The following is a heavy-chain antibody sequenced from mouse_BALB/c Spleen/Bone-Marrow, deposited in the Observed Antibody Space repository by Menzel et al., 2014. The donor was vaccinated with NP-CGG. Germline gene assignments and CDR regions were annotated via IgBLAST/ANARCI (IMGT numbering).Heavy chain of an antibody. CDR2: ISDGGSYT. CDR1: GFPLSDYY. CDR3: ARGGQLGAMDY. J-gene: IGHJ4*01. D-gene: IGHD3-2*01. Sequence: DVQLQESGGGLVKPGGSLKLSCAASGFPLSDYYMYWVRQTPEKRLEWVATISDGGSYTYYPDGVKGRFTISRDNAKNNLYLQMSSLKSEDTAMYYCARGGQLGAMDYWGQGTSVTVSS. V-gene: IGHV5-4*02.